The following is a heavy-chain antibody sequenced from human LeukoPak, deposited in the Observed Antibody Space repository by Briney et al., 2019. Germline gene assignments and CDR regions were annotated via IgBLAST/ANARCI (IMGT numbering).Heavy chain of an antibody. CDR1: GFTFSSYG. D-gene: IGHD6-13*01. Sequence: GSLRLSCAASGFTFSSYGMHWVRQAPGKGLEWVAVIWYDGSNKYYADSVKGRLTISRDNSKNTLYLQMNSLRAEDTAVYYCARDPKQQLVLDYWGQGTLVTVSS. CDR3: ARDPKQQLVLDY. V-gene: IGHV3-33*01. J-gene: IGHJ4*02. CDR2: IWYDGSNK.